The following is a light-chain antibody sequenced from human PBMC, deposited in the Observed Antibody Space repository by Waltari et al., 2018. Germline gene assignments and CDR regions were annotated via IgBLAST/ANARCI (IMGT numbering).Light chain of an antibody. Sequence: DIQMTQSPPSLSASAGDRVTITCRASQSISSYLNWYQQKPGIAPKLLIYAASSLQSGVPPRFSGSGSGRDFTLIISSLQPEDFATYSCQQSYSHTRTFGQGTKVEIK. CDR2: AAS. CDR1: QSISSY. CDR3: QQSYSHTRT. J-gene: IGKJ1*01. V-gene: IGKV1-39*01.